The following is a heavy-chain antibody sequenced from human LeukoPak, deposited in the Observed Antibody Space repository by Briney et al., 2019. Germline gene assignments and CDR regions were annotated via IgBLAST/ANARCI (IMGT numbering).Heavy chain of an antibody. CDR1: GYTVTSYY. V-gene: IGHV1-46*01. CDR2: SNPSGGST. CDR3: ARDFTADYSMDV. J-gene: IGHJ6*03. Sequence: GASVKVSCKASGYTVTSYYMHWVRQAPGQGLEWMGISNPSGGSTSYAQKFQGRVTMTRDTSTSPVYMELSSLRSEATAVYYCARDFTADYSMDVWGKGTTVTISS.